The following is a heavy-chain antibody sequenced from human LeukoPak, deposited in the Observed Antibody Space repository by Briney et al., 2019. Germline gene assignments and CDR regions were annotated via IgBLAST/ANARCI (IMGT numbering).Heavy chain of an antibody. CDR2: IRHSGST. CDR3: ARRGSWSYYYAMDV. D-gene: IGHD6-13*01. V-gene: IGHV4-34*01. CDR1: GGSFNDYY. J-gene: IGHJ6*02. Sequence: PSETLSLTCGVSGGSFNDYYWSWIRQPPGKGLEWIGEIRHSGSTNYNPSLKSRVTMSVDTSKNQSSLKLSSVTAADTAVYYCARRGSWSYYYAMDVWGQGTTVAVSS.